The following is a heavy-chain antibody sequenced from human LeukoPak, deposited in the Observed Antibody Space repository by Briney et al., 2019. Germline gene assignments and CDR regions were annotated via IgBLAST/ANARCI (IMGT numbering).Heavy chain of an antibody. J-gene: IGHJ4*02. CDR2: IYQSGST. V-gene: IGHV4-38-2*02. D-gene: IGHD3-10*01. CDR3: ARGNGSGTSYNLYYFDY. Sequence: SETLSLTCTVSGDFISNGYYWGWIRQSPGEGLEWIANIYQSGSTYYNPSLKSRVTISVDTSKNQFSLKVNSVTAADTAVYYCARGNGSGTSYNLYYFDYWGQGTLVTVSS. CDR1: GDFISNGYY.